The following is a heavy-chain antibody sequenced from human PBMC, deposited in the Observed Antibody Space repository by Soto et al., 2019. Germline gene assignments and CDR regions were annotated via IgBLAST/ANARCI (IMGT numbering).Heavy chain of an antibody. CDR3: ARDYTKGELLWFGEFPSYFDY. J-gene: IGHJ4*02. V-gene: IGHV1-3*01. D-gene: IGHD3-10*01. CDR2: INAGNGNT. CDR1: GYTFTSYA. Sequence: AASVKVSCKASGYTFTSYAMHWVRQAPGQRLEWMGWINAGNGNTKYSQKFQGRVTITRDTSASTAYMELSSLRSEDTAVYYCARDYTKGELLWFGEFPSYFDYWGQGTLVTVSS.